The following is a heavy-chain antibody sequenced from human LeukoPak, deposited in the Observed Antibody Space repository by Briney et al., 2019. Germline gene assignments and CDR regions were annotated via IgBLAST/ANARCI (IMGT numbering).Heavy chain of an antibody. CDR3: ARVRVVMGHDAFDI. CDR2: INHSGST. V-gene: IGHV4-34*01. Sequence: PSETLSLTCAVYGGSFSGYYWSWIRQPPGKGLEWIGEINHSGSTNYNPSLKSRVTISVDTSKNQFSLKLSSVTAADTAVYYCARVRVVMGHDAFDIWGQGTMVTVSS. CDR1: GGSFSGYY. J-gene: IGHJ3*02. D-gene: IGHD3-3*01.